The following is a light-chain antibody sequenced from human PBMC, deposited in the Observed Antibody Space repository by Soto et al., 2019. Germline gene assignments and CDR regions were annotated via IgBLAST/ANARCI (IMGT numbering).Light chain of an antibody. CDR3: KQYNNWPPAWT. V-gene: IGKV3-15*01. CDR2: GAS. Sequence: EIVMTQSPATLSVSPGESATLSCRASQSVSSNLAWYQQKPGQAPRLLIYGASTRATGIPARFRGSGSGTEFPLTISMLQAEDFAVYYCKQYNNWPPAWTFGQGTKVEI. CDR1: QSVSSN. J-gene: IGKJ1*01.